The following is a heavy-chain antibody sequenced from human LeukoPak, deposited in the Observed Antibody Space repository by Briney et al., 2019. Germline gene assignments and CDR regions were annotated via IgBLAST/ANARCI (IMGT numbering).Heavy chain of an antibody. V-gene: IGHV3-21*01. D-gene: IGHD2-8*01. Sequence: GGSLRLSCAASGFTFSSYSMNWVRQAPGKGLEWVSSISSSSSYIYYADSVKGRFTISRDNAKNSLYLQMNSRRAEDTAEYYCARGEWYGMDVWGRGATVTVSS. J-gene: IGHJ6*02. CDR3: ARGEWYGMDV. CDR1: GFTFSSYS. CDR2: ISSSSSYI.